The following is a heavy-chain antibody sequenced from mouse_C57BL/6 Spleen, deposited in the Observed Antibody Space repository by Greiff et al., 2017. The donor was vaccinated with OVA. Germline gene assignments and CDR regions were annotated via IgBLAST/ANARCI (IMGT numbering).Heavy chain of an antibody. D-gene: IGHD1-1*01. Sequence: QVQLQQSGAELMKPGASVKLSCKATGYTFTGYWIEWVKQRPGHGLEWIGEILPGSGSTNYNEKFKGKATFTADTSSNTAYVQLSSLTTEDSAIYYCARCHYYGSSDWYFDVWGTGTTVTVSS. J-gene: IGHJ1*03. CDR1: GYTFTGYW. CDR2: ILPGSGST. CDR3: ARCHYYGSSDWYFDV. V-gene: IGHV1-9*01.